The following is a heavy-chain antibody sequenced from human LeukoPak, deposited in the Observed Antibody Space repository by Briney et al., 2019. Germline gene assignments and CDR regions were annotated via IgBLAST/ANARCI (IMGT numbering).Heavy chain of an antibody. D-gene: IGHD3-22*01. CDR2: IYYSGST. Sequence: PSETLSLTCTVSGGSISSYYWSWIRQPPGKGLEWIGYIYYSGSTNYNPSLKSRVTISVDTSKNQFSLRLSSVTAADTVVYYCARSGGPDYYDSSGMDYWGQGTLVTVSS. CDR3: ARSGGPDYYDSSGMDY. CDR1: GGSISSYY. V-gene: IGHV4-59*01. J-gene: IGHJ4*02.